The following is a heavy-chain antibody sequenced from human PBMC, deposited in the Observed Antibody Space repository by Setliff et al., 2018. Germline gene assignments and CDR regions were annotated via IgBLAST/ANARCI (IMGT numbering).Heavy chain of an antibody. V-gene: IGHV4-59*02. CDR2: VHDNGET. CDR3: ARDPGHRSGTWSLDY. Sequence: PSETLSLTCTVSGVSVASHYWSWIRQAPGTGLEWIAYVHDNGETNQNPSLKSRVTISVDTSKNQFSLKMTSVTAADTAVYSCARDPGHRSGTWSLDYWGQGTLVTVSS. J-gene: IGHJ4*02. CDR1: GVSVASHY.